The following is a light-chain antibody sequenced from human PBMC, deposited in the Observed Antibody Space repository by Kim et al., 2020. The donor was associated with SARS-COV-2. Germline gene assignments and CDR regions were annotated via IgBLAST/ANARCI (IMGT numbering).Light chain of an antibody. Sequence: LSLSPGERATRSCRASQSVDLYLAWYQQKPGQAPRLLIRGASSRAIGIPDRFSGSGSGTDFTLTITRLEPEDFAVYYCQQYAGQVTFGPGTKLEIK. CDR1: QSVDLY. CDR2: GAS. V-gene: IGKV3-20*01. J-gene: IGKJ2*01. CDR3: QQYAGQVT.